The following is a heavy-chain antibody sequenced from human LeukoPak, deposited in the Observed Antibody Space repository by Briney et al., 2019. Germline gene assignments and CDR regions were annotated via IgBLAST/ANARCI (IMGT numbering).Heavy chain of an antibody. V-gene: IGHV3-23*01. Sequence: TGGSLRLSCAASGFTFSSYAMSWVRQAPGKGLEWVSAISGSGGSTYYADSVKGRFTISRDNSKNTLYLQMNSLRAEDTAVYYCAKDLYCSSTSCYAPHSLLWFGELLRFDYWGQGTLVTVSS. J-gene: IGHJ4*02. CDR1: GFTFSSYA. D-gene: IGHD2-2*01. CDR3: AKDLYCSSTSCYAPHSLLWFGELLRFDY. CDR2: ISGSGGST.